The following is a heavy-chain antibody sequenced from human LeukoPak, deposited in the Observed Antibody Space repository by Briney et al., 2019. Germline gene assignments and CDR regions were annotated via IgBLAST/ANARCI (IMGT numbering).Heavy chain of an antibody. CDR1: GYSFTSYW. V-gene: IGHV5-51*01. D-gene: IGHD2-21*01. Sequence: GESLKISCKGSGYSFTSYWIGWVRQMPGKGLEWMXXIYPGDXXTRYSPSFQGQVTISADKSISTAYLQWSSLKASDTAMYYCAXLXEXXGHIDYWGQGTLVTVSS. CDR3: AXLXEXXGHIDY. CDR2: IYPGDXXT. J-gene: IGHJ4*02.